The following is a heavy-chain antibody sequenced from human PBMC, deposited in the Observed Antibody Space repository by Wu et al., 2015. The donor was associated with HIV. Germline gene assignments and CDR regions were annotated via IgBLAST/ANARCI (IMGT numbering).Heavy chain of an antibody. J-gene: IGHJ4*02. Sequence: QVQLVQSGTEVEKPGSSVKVSCKTSGGTFTIDSINWVRQAPGQGLEWLGWINTYNTDTNYAQKFQGRVTMTTDTSTSTAYMELKSLRSDDTAMYYCARRTWNDDGRFDHWGQGTLVTVSS. CDR3: ARRTWNDDGRFDH. D-gene: IGHD1-1*01. V-gene: IGHV1-18*01. CDR1: GGTFTIDS. CDR2: INTYNTDT.